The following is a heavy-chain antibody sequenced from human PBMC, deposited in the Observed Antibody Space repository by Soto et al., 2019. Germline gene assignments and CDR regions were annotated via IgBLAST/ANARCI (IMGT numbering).Heavy chain of an antibody. D-gene: IGHD5-12*01. V-gene: IGHV4-34*01. CDR3: ARSKWPRDYYYYGMDV. J-gene: IGHJ6*02. CDR1: GGSFSGYY. Sequence: PSETLSLTCAVYGGSFSGYYWSWIRQPPGKGLEWIGEINHSGSTNYNPSLKSRVTISVDTSKNQFSLKLSSVTAADTAVYYCARSKWPRDYYYYGMDVWGQGTTVTVSS. CDR2: INHSGST.